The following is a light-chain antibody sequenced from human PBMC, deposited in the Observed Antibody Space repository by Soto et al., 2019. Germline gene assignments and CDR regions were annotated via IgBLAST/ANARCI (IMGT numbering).Light chain of an antibody. CDR1: QNIGTS. CDR3: QQSYNAPYT. J-gene: IGKJ2*01. Sequence: DIQMTQSPSSLSMSVGDRVTITCRASQNIGTSLNWHQMKLGRAPKLLIYSASTLQSGAPSRFSGGGSGTDFTLTINSLQPEDFATYSCQQSYNAPYTFGQGTMLEIK. V-gene: IGKV1-39*01. CDR2: SAS.